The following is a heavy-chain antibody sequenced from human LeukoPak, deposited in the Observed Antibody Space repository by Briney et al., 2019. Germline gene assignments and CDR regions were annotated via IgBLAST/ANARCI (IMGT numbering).Heavy chain of an antibody. CDR1: GGSISSSSYY. V-gene: IGHV4-39*01. D-gene: IGHD3-16*01. CDR2: IYYSGST. Sequence: SETLSLTCTVSGGSISSSSYYWGWIRQPPGKGLEWIGSIYYSGSTYYNQSLKSRVTISVDTSKNQFSLKLSSVTAADTAVYYCARLGGLYYDPWGQGTLVTVSS. CDR3: ARLGGLYYDP. J-gene: IGHJ5*02.